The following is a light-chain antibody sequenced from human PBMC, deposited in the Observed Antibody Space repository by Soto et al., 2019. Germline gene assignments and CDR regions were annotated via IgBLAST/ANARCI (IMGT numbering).Light chain of an antibody. CDR3: QQYDNWPLT. J-gene: IGKJ4*01. CDR2: GAA. Sequence: ERVMTQSPATLSVSPGERATISCRASQSVNSNLAWYQQKPGQAPRLLIYGAATRPTGIPARFSGSGSGTEFTLTISSLESEDFAVYYCQQYDNWPLTFGGGTKVEIK. CDR1: QSVNSN. V-gene: IGKV3-15*01.